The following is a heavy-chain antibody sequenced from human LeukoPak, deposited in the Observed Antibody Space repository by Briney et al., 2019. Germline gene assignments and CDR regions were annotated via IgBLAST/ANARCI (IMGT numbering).Heavy chain of an antibody. CDR2: ISSSSSSI. J-gene: IGHJ6*02. V-gene: IGHV3-48*02. CDR1: GFTFSSYS. Sequence: GGSLRLSCAASGFTFSSYSMNWVRQAPGKGLEWISYISSSSSSIFNADSVKGRFTISRDNAKNSLYLQMNSLRDEDTAVYYCARVKKLRDYYGMDVWGQGTTVTVSS. D-gene: IGHD4-23*01. CDR3: ARVKKLRDYYGMDV.